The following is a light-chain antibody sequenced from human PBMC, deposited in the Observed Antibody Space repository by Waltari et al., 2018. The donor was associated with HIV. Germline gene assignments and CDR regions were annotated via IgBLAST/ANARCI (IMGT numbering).Light chain of an antibody. Sequence: DIQMTQSPSTLSASVGDRVTITCRPSQNTSGWLAWYQQKPGKAPKLLIYRASSLESGVPSRFSGSGSGSEFTLTISSLQPDDFATYYCQQYNTNSPRTFGQGTKVEIK. V-gene: IGKV1-5*03. CDR2: RAS. CDR3: QQYNTNSPRT. CDR1: QNTSGW. J-gene: IGKJ1*01.